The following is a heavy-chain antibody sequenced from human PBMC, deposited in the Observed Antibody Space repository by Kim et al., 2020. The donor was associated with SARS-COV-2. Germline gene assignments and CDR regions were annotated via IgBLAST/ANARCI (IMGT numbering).Heavy chain of an antibody. J-gene: IGHJ6*02. Sequence: SQTLSLTCAISGDTVSSRVAASTWIRQSPSRGREWLGRTYYEFKWYYDYGVSRKSRIIISPDPTKNQFSLQLESVIPEDTAVYYCARERGNVYGVWGQGTTITVSS. CDR1: GDTVSSRVAA. CDR2: TYYEFKWYY. V-gene: IGHV6-1*01. D-gene: IGHD2-8*01. CDR3: ARERGNVYGV.